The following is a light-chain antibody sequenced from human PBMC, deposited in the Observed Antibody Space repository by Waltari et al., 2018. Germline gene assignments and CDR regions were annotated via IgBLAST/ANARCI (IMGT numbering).Light chain of an antibody. V-gene: IGKV3-11*01. Sequence: EIVLTQSPVTLSLSPGERATLSCRASQSISTYLAWYQQKPGQAPRLLIYDASNRATGIPARFSGSGYGTDFTLTISSLESEDFAVYYCQQRNSWPRTFGRGTKVEIK. CDR3: QQRNSWPRT. CDR2: DAS. CDR1: QSISTY. J-gene: IGKJ4*02.